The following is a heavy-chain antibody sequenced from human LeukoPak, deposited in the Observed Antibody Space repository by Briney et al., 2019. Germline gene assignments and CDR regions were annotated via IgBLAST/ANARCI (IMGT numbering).Heavy chain of an antibody. CDR2: INPNSGGT. D-gene: IGHD6-13*01. CDR1: GYTFTGYY. CDR3: ARAQYLTAPAGTFANS. Sequence: ASVKVSCKASGYTFTGYYMHWVRQAPGQGLEWMGWINPNSGGTNYAQSFQGRVTMTRDTSLSTAYLQLNSLTSDDAAMYYCARAQYLTAPAGTFANSWGQGTLVTVSS. J-gene: IGHJ4*02. V-gene: IGHV1-2*02.